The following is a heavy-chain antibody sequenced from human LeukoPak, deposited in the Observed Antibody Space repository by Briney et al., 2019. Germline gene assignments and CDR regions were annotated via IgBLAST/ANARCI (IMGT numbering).Heavy chain of an antibody. CDR1: GGSISSSSYY. CDR3: ARQWPYYYGSGSPRWFDP. V-gene: IGHV4-39*01. J-gene: IGHJ5*02. D-gene: IGHD3-10*01. CDR2: IYYSGST. Sequence: SETLSLTCTVSGGSISSSSYYWGWIRQPPGKGLEWIGSIYYSGSTYYNPSLKSRVTISVDTSKNQFSLKLSSVTAADTAVYYCARQWPYYYGSGSPRWFDPWGQGTLVTVSS.